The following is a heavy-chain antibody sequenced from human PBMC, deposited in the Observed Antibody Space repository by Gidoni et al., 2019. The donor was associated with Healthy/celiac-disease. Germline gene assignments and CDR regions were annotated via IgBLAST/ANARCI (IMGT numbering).Heavy chain of an antibody. CDR2: IYTSGST. V-gene: IGHV4-4*07. J-gene: IGHJ6*03. CDR1: GGSTSSYY. CDR3: ARGTPIRYYYYMDV. Sequence: QVQLQEPGPGLVKPSETLSLTCTVSGGSTSSYYWSWIRQPAGKGLEWIGRIYTSGSTNYNPSLKSRVTMSVDTSKNQFSLKLSSVTAADTAVYYCARGTPIRYYYYMDVWGKGTTVTVSS.